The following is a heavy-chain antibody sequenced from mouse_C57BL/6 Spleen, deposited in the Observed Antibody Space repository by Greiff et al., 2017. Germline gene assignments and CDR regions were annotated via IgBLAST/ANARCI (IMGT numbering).Heavy chain of an antibody. CDR2: IRNKANGYTT. CDR1: GFTFTDYH. V-gene: IGHV7-3*01. CDR3: ASHDSSGYFDY. Sequence: EVKLVESGGGLVQPGGSLSLSCAASGFTFTDYHMSWVRQPPGKALEWLGFIRNKANGYTTEYSASVKGRFTISRDNSQSILYLQMNALRAEDSATYYCASHDSSGYFDYWGQGTTLTVSS. D-gene: IGHD3-2*02. J-gene: IGHJ2*01.